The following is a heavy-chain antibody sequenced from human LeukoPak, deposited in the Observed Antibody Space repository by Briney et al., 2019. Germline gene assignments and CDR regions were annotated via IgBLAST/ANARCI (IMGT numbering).Heavy chain of an antibody. J-gene: IGHJ4*02. V-gene: IGHV3-33*01. CDR2: VYYDGISK. Sequence: GGSLRLSCAASGFTFSSYGMHWVRQAPGKGLEWVAVVYYDGISKYYADSVKGRFTISRDNSMNTLYLQMNSLRAEDTAVYFCARDLYCSGGSCLYFDYWGQGTLVTVSS. CDR1: GFTFSSYG. CDR3: ARDLYCSGGSCLYFDY. D-gene: IGHD2-15*01.